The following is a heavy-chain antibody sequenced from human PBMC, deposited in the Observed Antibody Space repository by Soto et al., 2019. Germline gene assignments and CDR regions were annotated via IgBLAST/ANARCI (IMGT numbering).Heavy chain of an antibody. V-gene: IGHV4-38-2*02. CDR1: GYSISSGYY. CDR3: ARDRDTSGWDFDY. D-gene: IGHD6-19*01. CDR2: VYHNRGA. Sequence: SETLSLTCAVSGYSISSGYYWGWIRQPPGKGLEWIGTVYHNRGAYYNLSLKSRVTISVDTSKNQFSLRLTSVTAADSAVYFCARDRDTSGWDFDYWGQGTLVTVSS. J-gene: IGHJ4*02.